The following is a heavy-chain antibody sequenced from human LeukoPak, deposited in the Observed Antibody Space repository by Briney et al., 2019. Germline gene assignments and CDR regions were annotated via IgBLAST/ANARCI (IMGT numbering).Heavy chain of an antibody. J-gene: IGHJ4*02. V-gene: IGHV3-33*06. Sequence: QPGRSLRLSCAASGFTFSSYGMHWVRQAPGKGLEWVAVIWYDGSNKYYADSVKGRFTISRDNFKNTLYLQMNSLRAEDTAVYYCAKDAPSGNFDYWGQGTLVTVSS. CDR3: AKDAPSGNFDY. CDR2: IWYDGSNK. D-gene: IGHD1-26*01. CDR1: GFTFSSYG.